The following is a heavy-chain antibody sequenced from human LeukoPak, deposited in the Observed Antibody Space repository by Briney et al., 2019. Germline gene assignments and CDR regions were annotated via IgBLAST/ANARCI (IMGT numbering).Heavy chain of an antibody. J-gene: IGHJ4*02. Sequence: PSETLSLTCTVSGGSISSSSYYWGWIRHPPGKGLEWIGSIYYSGSTYYNPSLKSRVTISVDTSKNQFSPKLSSVTAADTAVYYCAVPMYSGSYRILDYWGQGTLVTVSS. CDR3: AVPMYSGSYRILDY. CDR2: IYYSGST. V-gene: IGHV4-39*01. CDR1: GGSISSSSYY. D-gene: IGHD1-26*01.